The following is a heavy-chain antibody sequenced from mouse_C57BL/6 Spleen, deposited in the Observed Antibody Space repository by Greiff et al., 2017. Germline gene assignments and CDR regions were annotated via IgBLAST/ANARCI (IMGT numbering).Heavy chain of an antibody. CDR3: AREGIYDYFDY. D-gene: IGHD2-3*01. V-gene: IGHV5-4*01. J-gene: IGHJ2*01. CDR1: GFTFSSYA. CDR2: ISDGGSYT. Sequence: EVQGVESGGGLVKPGGSLKLSCAASGFTFSSYAMSWVRQTPEKRLEWVATISDGGSYTYYPDNVKGRFTISRDNAKNNLYLQMSHLKSEDTAMYYCAREGIYDYFDYWGQGTTLTVSS.